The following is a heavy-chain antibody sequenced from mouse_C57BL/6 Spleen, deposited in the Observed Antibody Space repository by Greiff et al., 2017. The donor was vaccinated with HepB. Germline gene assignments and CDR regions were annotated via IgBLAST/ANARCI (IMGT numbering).Heavy chain of an antibody. CDR1: GFTFSSYT. CDR2: ISGGGGNT. J-gene: IGHJ1*03. D-gene: IGHD4-1*01. Sequence: VKLMESGGGLVKPGGSLKLSCAASGFTFSSYTMSWVRQTPEKRLEWVATISGGGGNTYYPDSVKGRFTISRDNAKNTLYLQMSSLRSEDTVLYYCARLSNWDWYFDVWGTGTTVTVSS. V-gene: IGHV5-9*01. CDR3: ARLSNWDWYFDV.